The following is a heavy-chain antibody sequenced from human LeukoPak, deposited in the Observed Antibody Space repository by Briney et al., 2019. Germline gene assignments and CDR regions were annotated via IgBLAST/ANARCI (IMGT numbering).Heavy chain of an antibody. CDR2: IKQDGSQK. D-gene: IGHD6-25*01. V-gene: IGHV3-7*01. Sequence: GGSLRLSGAASGFTFSDYWMTWVRQAPGKGLEWVASIKQDGSQKYYVDSVEGRFTISRDNAKNSLYLQRNSLRAEDTAVYYCARDGTPIHGSGWVYMDVWGKGTTVTISS. CDR1: GFTFSDYW. J-gene: IGHJ6*04. CDR3: ARDGTPIHGSGWVYMDV.